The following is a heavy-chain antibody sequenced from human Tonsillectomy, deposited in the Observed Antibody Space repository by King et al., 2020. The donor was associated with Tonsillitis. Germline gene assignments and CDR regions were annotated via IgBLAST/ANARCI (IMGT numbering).Heavy chain of an antibody. Sequence: VQLVESGGGLVQPGGSLRLSCAASGFTFSSYAMSWVRQAPGKGLEWVSGISNSGGNTYYADSVKGRFTIPRDNSKNTLYLQMNSLRAGDTAAYYCAKDGHSSGWYYFDYWGQGPLVTVSS. CDR1: GFTFSSYA. V-gene: IGHV3-23*04. J-gene: IGHJ4*02. CDR3: AKDGHSSGWYYFDY. CDR2: ISNSGGNT. D-gene: IGHD6-19*01.